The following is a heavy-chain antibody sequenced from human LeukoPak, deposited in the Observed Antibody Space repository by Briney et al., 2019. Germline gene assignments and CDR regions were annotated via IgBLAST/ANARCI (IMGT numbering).Heavy chain of an antibody. CDR1: GYTFTVYY. CDR3: ARVDSSGYYYEAGVY. J-gene: IGHJ4*02. Sequence: GASVKVSCKASGYTFTVYYMHWVRQAPGQGLERMGWINPNSGGTNYAQKFQGRVTMTRDTSISTAYMELSRLRSDDTAVYYCARVDSSGYYYEAGVYWGQGTLVTVSS. V-gene: IGHV1-2*02. CDR2: INPNSGGT. D-gene: IGHD3-22*01.